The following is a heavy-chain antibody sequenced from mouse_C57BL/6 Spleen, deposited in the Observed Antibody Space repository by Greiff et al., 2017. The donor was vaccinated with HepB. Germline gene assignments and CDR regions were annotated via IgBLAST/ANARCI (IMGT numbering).Heavy chain of an antibody. CDR3: VRDRGYYGSSSFDD. J-gene: IGHJ2*01. V-gene: IGHV10-3*01. D-gene: IGHD1-1*01. CDR1: GFTFNTYA. CDR2: IRSKSSNYAT. Sequence: EVMLVESGGGLVQPKGSLKLSCAASGFTFNTYAMHWVRQAPGKGLEWVARIRSKSSNYATYYADSVKDRFTISRDDSQSMLYLQMNNLKTEDTAMYYCVRDRGYYGSSSFDDWGQGTTLTVSS.